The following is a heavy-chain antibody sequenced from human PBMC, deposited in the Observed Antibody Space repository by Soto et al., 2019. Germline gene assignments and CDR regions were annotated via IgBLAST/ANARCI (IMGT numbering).Heavy chain of an antibody. Sequence: PSETLSLTCTVSGDSVSSGGAYWSWIRQHPGKGLEWIGYIYYRGSTYYNPSLKSRVTISVDTSKNQFSLKLSSVTAADTAVYYCARHLSGPGDIVATSASDWGQGTLVTVSS. D-gene: IGHD5-12*01. CDR2: IYYRGST. J-gene: IGHJ4*02. CDR3: ARHLSGPGDIVATSASD. V-gene: IGHV4-39*01. CDR1: GDSVSSGGAY.